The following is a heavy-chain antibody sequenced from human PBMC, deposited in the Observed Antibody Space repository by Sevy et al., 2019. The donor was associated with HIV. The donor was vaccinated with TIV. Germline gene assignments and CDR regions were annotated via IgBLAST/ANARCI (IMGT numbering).Heavy chain of an antibody. CDR1: GYTLTQLS. Sequence: ASVKVSCKVSGYTLTQLSMHWVRQAPGKGLEWMGSFDTEDVETIYAQKFQGRVTMTEDTSTDTANMGLSSLKSEDTALCYCAITKDYYDSSGYPFDYWGQGTLVTVSS. J-gene: IGHJ4*02. V-gene: IGHV1-24*01. CDR2: FDTEDVET. CDR3: AITKDYYDSSGYPFDY. D-gene: IGHD3-22*01.